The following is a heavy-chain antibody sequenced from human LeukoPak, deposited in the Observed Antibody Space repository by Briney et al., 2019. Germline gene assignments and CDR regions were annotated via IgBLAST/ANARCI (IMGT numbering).Heavy chain of an antibody. CDR1: GFTFSRYE. D-gene: IGHD4-23*01. V-gene: IGHV3-48*03. Sequence: GGSLRLSCAASGFTFSRYEMNWVRQAPGKGLEWVSYISSSGITIYYADSVKGRFTISRDNAKNSLYLQMNSLRAEDTAVYYCARGVGKSYFDYWGQGTLVTVSS. CDR2: ISSSGITI. CDR3: ARGVGKSYFDY. J-gene: IGHJ4*02.